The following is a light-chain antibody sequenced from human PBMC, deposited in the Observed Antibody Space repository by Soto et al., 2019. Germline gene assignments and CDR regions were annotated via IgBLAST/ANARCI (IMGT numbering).Light chain of an antibody. V-gene: IGKV3-15*01. J-gene: IGKJ1*01. CDR3: QQYNNWPWT. CDR1: QSVSSD. Sequence: EIGMTQSPATLSLSPGERATLSCRASQSVSSDLAWYQQKPGQAPRLLIYGASTRATGIPARFSGSGSGTEFTLTISSLQSEDFAVYYCQQYNNWPWTFGQGTKVDVK. CDR2: GAS.